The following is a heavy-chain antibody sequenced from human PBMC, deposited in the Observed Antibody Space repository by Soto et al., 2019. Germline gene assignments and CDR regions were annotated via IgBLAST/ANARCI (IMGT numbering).Heavy chain of an antibody. CDR2: IIPIFGTA. CDR3: ARTGRGITIFGVVPLGFDP. J-gene: IGHJ5*02. Sequence: QVQLVQSGAEVKKPGSSVKVSCKASGGTFSSYAISWVRQAPGQGLEWMGGIIPIFGTANYAQKFQGRVTITADESTSTAYMELSSLRSEDTPVYYCARTGRGITIFGVVPLGFDPWGQGTLVTVSS. V-gene: IGHV1-69*01. CDR1: GGTFSSYA. D-gene: IGHD3-3*01.